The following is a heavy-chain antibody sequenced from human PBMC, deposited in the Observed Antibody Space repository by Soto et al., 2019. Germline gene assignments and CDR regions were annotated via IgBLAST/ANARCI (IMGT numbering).Heavy chain of an antibody. Sequence: AASVKVSCKASGGTFSSYAISWVRQAPGQGLEWMGGIIPIFGTANYAQKFQGRVTITADESTSTAYMELSSLRSEDTAVYYCARDEDTAMVREYYYYGMDVWGQGTTVTVS. CDR3: ARDEDTAMVREYYYYGMDV. CDR1: GGTFSSYA. CDR2: IIPIFGTA. J-gene: IGHJ6*02. D-gene: IGHD5-18*01. V-gene: IGHV1-69*13.